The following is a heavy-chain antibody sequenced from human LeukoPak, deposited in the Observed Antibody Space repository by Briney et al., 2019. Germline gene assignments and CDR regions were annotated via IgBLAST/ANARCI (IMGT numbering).Heavy chain of an antibody. CDR2: ISSSGSTI. CDR3: ARDQGDSSSWYGGNWFDP. V-gene: IGHV3-11*04. Sequence: PGGSLRLPCAASGFTFSDYYMSWIRQAPGKGLEWVSYISSSGSTIYYADSVKGRFTISRDNAKNSLYLQMNSLRAEDTAVYYCARDQGDSSSWYGGNWFDPWGQGTLVTVSS. D-gene: IGHD6-13*01. J-gene: IGHJ5*02. CDR1: GFTFSDYY.